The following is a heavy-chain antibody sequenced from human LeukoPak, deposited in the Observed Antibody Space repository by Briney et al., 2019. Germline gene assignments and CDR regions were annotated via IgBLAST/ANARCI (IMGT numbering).Heavy chain of an antibody. J-gene: IGHJ4*02. CDR2: INPSGIT. Sequence: PSETLSLTCAVSGGSFSGYYLNWIRQSPGRGLEWIGEINPSGITNYNPSLKSRVTISVDTSKNQFSLKLSSVTAADTAVYYCARRVFWSGSYYFDYWGQGTLVTVSS. CDR3: ARRVFWSGSYYFDY. D-gene: IGHD3-3*01. V-gene: IGHV4-34*01. CDR1: GGSFSGYY.